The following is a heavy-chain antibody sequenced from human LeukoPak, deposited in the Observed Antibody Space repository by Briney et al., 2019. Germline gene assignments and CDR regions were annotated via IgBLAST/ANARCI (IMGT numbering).Heavy chain of an antibody. V-gene: IGHV3-33*01. J-gene: IGHJ5*02. CDR3: AREWRYCSDGSCPPSWFDP. D-gene: IGHD2-15*01. CDR1: GFTFSSYG. CDR2: IWYDGSNK. Sequence: GGSLRLSCAASGFTFSSYGMHWVRQAPGKGLEWVAVIWYDGSNKYYADSVKGRFTISRDNSKNTLYLQMNSLRAEDTAVYYCAREWRYCSDGSCPPSWFDPWGQGTLVTVSS.